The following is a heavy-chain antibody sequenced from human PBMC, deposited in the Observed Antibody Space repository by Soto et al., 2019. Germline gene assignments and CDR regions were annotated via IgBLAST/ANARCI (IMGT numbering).Heavy chain of an antibody. CDR3: ASLYYYGSGSPRYYYYYYMDV. D-gene: IGHD3-10*01. Sequence: QLQLQESGPGLVKPSETLSLTCTVSGGSISSSSYYWGWIRQPPGKGLEWIGSIYYSGSTYYNPSLKSRVTISVDTSKNQFSLKLSSVTAADTAVYYCASLYYYGSGSPRYYYYYYMDVWGKGTTVTVSS. CDR1: GGSISSSSYY. V-gene: IGHV4-39*01. J-gene: IGHJ6*03. CDR2: IYYSGST.